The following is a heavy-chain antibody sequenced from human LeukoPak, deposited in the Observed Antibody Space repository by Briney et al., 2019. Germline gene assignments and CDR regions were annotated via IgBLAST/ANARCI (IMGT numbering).Heavy chain of an antibody. CDR2: ISSDGTTE. Sequence: PGGSLRLSGAGSGFTFASYAVHWVRQAPGKRLEWVAFISSDGTTEHYRDSVKGRFTLSRDNSKNTVSLQMNSLGTEDTAVYYCARGRNSGSFIIDYWGQGALVTVSS. D-gene: IGHD3-10*01. CDR1: GFTFASYA. V-gene: IGHV3-30-3*01. CDR3: ARGRNSGSFIIDY. J-gene: IGHJ4*02.